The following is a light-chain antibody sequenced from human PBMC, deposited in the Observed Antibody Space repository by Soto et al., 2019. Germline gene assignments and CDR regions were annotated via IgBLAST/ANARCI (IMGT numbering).Light chain of an antibody. CDR2: GNI. CDR3: HSYDSSLSVV. V-gene: IGLV1-40*01. CDR1: SSNIGAGYD. Sequence: QSVLTQPPSVSGAPGQRVTISCTGSSSNIGAGYDVHWYQHLPGTAPKLLIYGNINRPSGVPDRFSGSKSDTSASLAITGLQAEDEADYYCHSYDSSLSVVFGGGTKLTVL. J-gene: IGLJ2*01.